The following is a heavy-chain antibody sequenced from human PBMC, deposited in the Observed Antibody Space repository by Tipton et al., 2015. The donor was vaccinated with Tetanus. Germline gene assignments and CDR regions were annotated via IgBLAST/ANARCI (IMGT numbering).Heavy chain of an antibody. CDR2: SHYSGST. Sequence: TLSLTCTVSGGSVSGGDYHWSWIRQPPGKGLEWIGYSHYSGSTSSNPSLKSRVTISLDTSKNQFPLKLTSVTAADTAVYYCATVGLVTASVKYWGQGTLVTVSS. J-gene: IGHJ4*01. D-gene: IGHD2-21*02. CDR3: ATVGLVTASVKY. CDR1: GGSVSGGDYH. V-gene: IGHV4-61*08.